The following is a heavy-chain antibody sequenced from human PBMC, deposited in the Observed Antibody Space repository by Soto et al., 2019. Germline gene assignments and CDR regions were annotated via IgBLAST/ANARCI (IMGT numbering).Heavy chain of an antibody. CDR1: GGSVSSGSYY. Sequence: SETLSLTCTVSGGSVSSGSYYWSWIRQPPGKGLEWIGYIYYSGSTNYNPSLKSRVTISVDTSKNQFSLKLSSVTAADTAVYYCARERGGQWFLQEFDYWGQGTLVTVSS. V-gene: IGHV4-61*01. CDR3: ARERGGQWFLQEFDY. CDR2: IYYSGST. D-gene: IGHD3-22*01. J-gene: IGHJ4*02.